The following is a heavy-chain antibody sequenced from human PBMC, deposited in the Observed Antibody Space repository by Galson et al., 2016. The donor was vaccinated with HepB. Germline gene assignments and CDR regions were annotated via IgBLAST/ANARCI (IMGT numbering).Heavy chain of an antibody. CDR3: ARGRSSAGYYGLDV. CDR1: GFTFHNYG. Sequence: SLRLSCATSGFTFHNYGFHWVRQAPGKGLEWVAVIWYDGSKEFYAVYAKGRFTISRDDSKNTLFLQMNSLRGEDTALYYCARGRSSAGYYGLDVWGQGTAVTVSS. D-gene: IGHD6-25*01. CDR2: IWYDGSKE. V-gene: IGHV3-33*02. J-gene: IGHJ6*02.